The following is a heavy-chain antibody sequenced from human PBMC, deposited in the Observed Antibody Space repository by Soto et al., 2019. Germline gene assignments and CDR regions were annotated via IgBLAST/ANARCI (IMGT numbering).Heavy chain of an antibody. Sequence: QITLKESGPTLVKPTQTLTLTCTFSGFSLSASGVGVGWIRQPPGKALEWLALIYWNDEKRYNPSLRSRLTITKDTSNNQVVPIMTNMDPVDTATYYCAHQTIYHYYDMDVWGQGTTVTVSS. V-gene: IGHV2-5*01. CDR2: IYWNDEK. CDR1: GFSLSASGVG. D-gene: IGHD2-2*02. CDR3: AHQTIYHYYDMDV. J-gene: IGHJ6*02.